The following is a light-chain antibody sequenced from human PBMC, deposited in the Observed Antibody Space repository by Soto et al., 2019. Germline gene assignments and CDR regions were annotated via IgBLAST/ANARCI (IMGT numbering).Light chain of an antibody. CDR3: CSYAGSSTHVV. Sequence: QSVLTQPDSVSGSPGQSITISCTGTSSDVGSYNLVSWYQQHPGKAPKLMIYEGSKRPSGVSNRFSGSKSGNTASLTISGLQAEDEADYCCCSYAGSSTHVVFGGGTQLTVL. CDR2: EGS. V-gene: IGLV2-23*01. CDR1: SSDVGSYNL. J-gene: IGLJ2*01.